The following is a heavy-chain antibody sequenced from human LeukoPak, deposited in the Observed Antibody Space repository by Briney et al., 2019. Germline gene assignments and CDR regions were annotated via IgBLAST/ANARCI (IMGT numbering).Heavy chain of an antibody. CDR1: GGSVNSDY. CDR2: TYYSGST. D-gene: IGHD3-16*01. Sequence: PSETLSLTCTVSGGSVNSDYWNWIRQPPGKGLEWIGYTYYSGSTNYNPSLRGRVTISVDTSKNQFSLKLNFGPAADTAVYYCARYDDAFDIWGQGTMVTVSS. V-gene: IGHV4-59*02. J-gene: IGHJ3*02. CDR3: ARYDDAFDI.